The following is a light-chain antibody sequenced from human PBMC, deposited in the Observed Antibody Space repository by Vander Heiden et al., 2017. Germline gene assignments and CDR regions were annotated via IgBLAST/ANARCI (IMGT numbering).Light chain of an antibody. CDR1: QSRRHSNGKNY. J-gene: IGKJ1*01. V-gene: IGKV2-28*01. CDR3: MQALQTPWT. Sequence: DIVMTQSPLSLPVTPGESASISCRSSQSRRHSNGKNYLDWYLQKPGQSPQLLIYLGSDRASGVPDRFSGSGSGTDFTLKISSVEAEDVGVYYCMQALQTPWTFGQGTKVQIK. CDR2: LGS.